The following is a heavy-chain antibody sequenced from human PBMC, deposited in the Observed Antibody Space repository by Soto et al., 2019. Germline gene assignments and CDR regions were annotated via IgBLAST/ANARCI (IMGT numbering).Heavy chain of an antibody. J-gene: IGHJ2*01. V-gene: IGHV3-23*01. CDR1: GFTFINYA. D-gene: IGHD2-2*01. Sequence: EVQLLESGGGLVQPGGSLRLSCVGSGFTFINYAMNWVRQTPGKGLEWVSTISGGGDRTFDADTVKGRFTISRDNSKNTVNLQMNSLRAADTAVYYCARKALGSTSRPDWCYFDLWGRGTLVTVSS. CDR2: ISGGGDRT. CDR3: ARKALGSTSRPDWCYFDL.